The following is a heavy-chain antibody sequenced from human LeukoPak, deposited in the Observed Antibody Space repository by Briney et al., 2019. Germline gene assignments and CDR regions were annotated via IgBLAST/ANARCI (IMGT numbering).Heavy chain of an antibody. J-gene: IGHJ4*02. CDR3: ARVVGYSYGLLDY. CDR1: GYTFTSYD. V-gene: IGHV1-46*01. Sequence: ASVKVSCKASGYTFTSYDINWVRQATGQGLEWMGIINPSGGSTSYAQKFQGRVTMTRDMSTSTVYMELSSLRSEDTAVYYCARVVGYSYGLLDYWGQGTLVTVSS. D-gene: IGHD5-18*01. CDR2: INPSGGST.